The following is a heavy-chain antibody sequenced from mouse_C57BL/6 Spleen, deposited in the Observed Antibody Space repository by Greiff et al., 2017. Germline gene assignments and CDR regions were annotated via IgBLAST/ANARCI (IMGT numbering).Heavy chain of an antibody. Sequence: QVQLQQSGPELVKPGASVKISCKASGYAFSSSWMNWVKQRPGKGLEWIGRIYPGDGDTNYNGKFKGKATLTADKSSSTAYMQLSSLTSEDSAVYFCAGSGLGPQYYFDYWGQGTTLTVSS. CDR1: GYAFSSSW. CDR2: IYPGDGDT. J-gene: IGHJ2*01. V-gene: IGHV1-82*01. D-gene: IGHD4-1*01. CDR3: AGSGLGPQYYFDY.